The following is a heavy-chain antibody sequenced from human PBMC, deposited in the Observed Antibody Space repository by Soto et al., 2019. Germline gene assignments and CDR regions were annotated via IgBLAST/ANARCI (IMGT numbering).Heavy chain of an antibody. CDR2: VNPSGGST. V-gene: IGHV1-46*01. CDR1: GYIFTAYS. Sequence: QVQLVQSGAEVKKPGSSVKVSCKAAGYIFTAYSMHWVRQAPVQGLEWMGVVNPSGGSTNYAQKFQGRITMTTDTSTSTVYMDLSSLTSEDTAVYYCAREENCSDGICYSEYFQRWGQGTLVTVSS. J-gene: IGHJ1*01. D-gene: IGHD2-15*01. CDR3: AREENCSDGICYSEYFQR.